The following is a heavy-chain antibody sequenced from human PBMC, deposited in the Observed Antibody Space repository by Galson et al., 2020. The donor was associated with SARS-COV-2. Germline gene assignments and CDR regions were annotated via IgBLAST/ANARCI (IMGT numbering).Heavy chain of an antibody. CDR3: ARGGGPFAVDY. Sequence: HGESLKLSCKGSGYSFTSYWISWVRQMPGKGLEWMGRIDPSDSYTNYSPSFQGHVTISADKSISTASLQWSSLKASDTAMYYCARGGGPFAVDYWGQGTLVTVAS. CDR1: GYSFTSYW. J-gene: IGHJ4*02. D-gene: IGHD3-10*01. CDR2: IDPSDSYT. V-gene: IGHV5-10-1*01.